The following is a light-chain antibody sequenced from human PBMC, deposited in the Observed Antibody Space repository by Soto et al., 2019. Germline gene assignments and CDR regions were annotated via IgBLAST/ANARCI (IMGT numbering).Light chain of an antibody. CDR2: GAS. CDR3: QQYSSSRYT. CDR1: QSVSSTY. J-gene: IGKJ2*01. V-gene: IGKV3-20*01. Sequence: DIVLTQSPCTLSLSPGERATLSCRASQSVSSTYLAWYQQKPGQAPRLLIYGASSRATGIPDRFSGSGSGTDFTLTISRLEPEDFAVYYCQQYSSSRYTFGQGTKLEIK.